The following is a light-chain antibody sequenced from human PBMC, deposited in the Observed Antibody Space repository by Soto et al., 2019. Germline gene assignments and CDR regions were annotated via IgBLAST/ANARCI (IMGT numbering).Light chain of an antibody. J-gene: IGKJ1*01. Sequence: AIQMTQSPSSLSASVGDRVTITCRASQGIRNNLGWYQQKPGEAPKVLIYGASNLQSGVPPRFSGSGSGTDFTLAISSLQPEDSATYYCLQDINYPWTFGQGTKVDIK. CDR1: QGIRNN. CDR3: LQDINYPWT. CDR2: GAS. V-gene: IGKV1-6*01.